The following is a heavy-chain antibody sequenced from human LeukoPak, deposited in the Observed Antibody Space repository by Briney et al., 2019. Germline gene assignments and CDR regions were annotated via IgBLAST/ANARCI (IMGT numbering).Heavy chain of an antibody. CDR1: GFTFDDYA. CDR3: ATDPPSTVITPYYFDY. Sequence: GGSLRLSCAASGFTFDDYAMHWVRQAPGKGLEWVSGISWNSGSIGYADSVKGRFTISRDNSKNTLFLQMNSLRAEDTAVYYCATDPPSTVITPYYFDYWGQGTLVTVSS. J-gene: IGHJ4*02. V-gene: IGHV3-9*01. CDR2: ISWNSGSI. D-gene: IGHD4-23*01.